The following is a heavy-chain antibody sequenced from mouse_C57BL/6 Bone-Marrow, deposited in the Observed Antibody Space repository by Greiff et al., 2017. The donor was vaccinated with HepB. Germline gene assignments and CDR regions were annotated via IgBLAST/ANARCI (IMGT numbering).Heavy chain of an antibody. J-gene: IGHJ4*01. CDR2: IYPRSGNT. CDR1: GYTFTSYG. CDR3: SIYYDYDGRPLYAMDY. Sequence: QVQLKESGAELARPGASVKLSCKASGYTFTSYGISWVKQRTGQGLEWIGEIYPRSGNTYYNEKFKGKATLTADKSSSTAYMELRSLTSEDSAVYFCSIYYDYDGRPLYAMDYWGQGTSVTVSS. D-gene: IGHD2-4*01. V-gene: IGHV1-81*01.